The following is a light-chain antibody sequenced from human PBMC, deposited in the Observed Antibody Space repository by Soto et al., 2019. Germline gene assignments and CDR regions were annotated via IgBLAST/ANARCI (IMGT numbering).Light chain of an antibody. J-gene: IGKJ1*01. CDR3: QHYNSYSQA. Sequence: DIQMTQSPSTLSGSVGDRGTITCRASQTISSWLAWYQQKPGKAPMLLIYKASTLKSGVPSRFSGSGSGTEFTLTISSLQPDDFATYYGQHYNSYSQAFGQGTKVELK. CDR1: QTISSW. V-gene: IGKV1-5*03. CDR2: KAS.